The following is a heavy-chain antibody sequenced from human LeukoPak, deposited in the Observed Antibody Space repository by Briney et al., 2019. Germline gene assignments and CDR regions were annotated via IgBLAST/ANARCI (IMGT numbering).Heavy chain of an antibody. V-gene: IGHV3-53*01. CDR3: ARGGGSSSWNHYYYMDV. D-gene: IGHD6-13*01. CDR1: GFTFSSYA. J-gene: IGHJ6*03. Sequence: GGSLRLSCAASGFTFSSYAMSWVRQAPGKGLEWVSVIYSGGNTFYADSVRGRFTISRDKAKNTLYLHMKSVRAEDSAVYYCARGGGSSSWNHYYYMDVWGKGTTVIISS. CDR2: IYSGGNT.